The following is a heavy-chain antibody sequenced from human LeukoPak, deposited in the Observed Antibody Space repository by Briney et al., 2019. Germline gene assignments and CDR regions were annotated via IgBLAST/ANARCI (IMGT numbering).Heavy chain of an antibody. Sequence: GSLRLSCAASGFTFSSYAMHWVRQAPGKGLEWVAVISYDGSNKYYADSVKGRFTISRDNSKNTLYLQMNSLRAEDTAVYYCARGNGLTIDQWGQGTLVTVSS. CDR2: ISYDGSNK. V-gene: IGHV3-30-3*01. CDR3: ARGNGLTIDQ. CDR1: GFTFSSYA. J-gene: IGHJ4*02. D-gene: IGHD1-1*01.